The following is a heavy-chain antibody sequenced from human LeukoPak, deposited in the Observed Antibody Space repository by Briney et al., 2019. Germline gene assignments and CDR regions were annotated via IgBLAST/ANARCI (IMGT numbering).Heavy chain of an antibody. CDR1: GYTFTGYY. CDR3: ARAEYDFWSGYYTNPQLNFDY. V-gene: IGHV1-2*02. Sequence: ASVKVSCKASGYTFTGYYIHWVRQAPGQGLEWMTWMHPNSGGTNYAQKFQGRVTMTRDTSISTAYMELSRLRSDDTAVYYCARAEYDFWSGYYTNPQLNFDYWGQGTLVTVSS. CDR2: MHPNSGGT. J-gene: IGHJ4*02. D-gene: IGHD3-3*01.